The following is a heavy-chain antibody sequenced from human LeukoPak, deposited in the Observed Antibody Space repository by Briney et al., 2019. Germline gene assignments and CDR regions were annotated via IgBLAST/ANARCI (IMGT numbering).Heavy chain of an antibody. Sequence: ASVKVSCKASGGTFSSYAISWVRQAPGQGLEWMGWISAYNGNTNYAQKLQGRATMTTDTSTSTAYMELRSLRSDDTAVYYCAREPRFDYGGNSGIDYWGQGTLVTVSS. J-gene: IGHJ4*02. D-gene: IGHD4-23*01. CDR1: GGTFSSYA. CDR2: ISAYNGNT. CDR3: AREPRFDYGGNSGIDY. V-gene: IGHV1-18*01.